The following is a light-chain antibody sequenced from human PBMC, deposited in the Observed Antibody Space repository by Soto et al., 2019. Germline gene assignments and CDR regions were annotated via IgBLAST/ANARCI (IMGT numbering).Light chain of an antibody. CDR3: QQSFNSPT. CDR1: HDVSTF. Sequence: IQMTQSPSSLSASIGDRVTITCRASHDVSTFLNWYQQKPGKAPKLLIYAASSLQTGVPSTFSGSGSGTDCTLTISSLQREDIATYFCQQSFNSPTFGQGTKLEIK. CDR2: AAS. V-gene: IGKV1-39*01. J-gene: IGKJ2*01.